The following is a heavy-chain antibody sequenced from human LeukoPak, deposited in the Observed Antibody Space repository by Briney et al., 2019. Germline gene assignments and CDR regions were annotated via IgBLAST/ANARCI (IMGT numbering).Heavy chain of an antibody. CDR2: INHSGRT. V-gene: IGHV4-34*01. J-gene: IGHJ4*02. CDR1: GGSLSGYN. D-gene: IGHD3-22*01. Sequence: KPSETLSLTCDVSGGSLSGYNWFWIRQAPGKGLEWIGKINHSGRTNYNPSLKSRVTSSLDKSENRFSLKLTSVTAADSAVYFCARAYYYDSTGYFEDDYWGQGTLVTVSS. CDR3: ARAYYYDSTGYFEDDY.